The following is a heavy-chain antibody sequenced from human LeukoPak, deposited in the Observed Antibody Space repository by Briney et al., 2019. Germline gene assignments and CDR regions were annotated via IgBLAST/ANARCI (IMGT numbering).Heavy chain of an antibody. CDR3: ARSENFDWSDFDY. CDR1: GYTFTSYA. V-gene: IGHV1-2*02. Sequence: ASVKVSCKASGYTFTSYAMHWVRQAPGQGLEWMGWINPNSGGTNYAQKFQGRVTMTRDTSISTAYMELSRLRSDDTAVYYCARSENFDWSDFDYWGQGTLVTVSS. D-gene: IGHD3-9*01. J-gene: IGHJ4*02. CDR2: INPNSGGT.